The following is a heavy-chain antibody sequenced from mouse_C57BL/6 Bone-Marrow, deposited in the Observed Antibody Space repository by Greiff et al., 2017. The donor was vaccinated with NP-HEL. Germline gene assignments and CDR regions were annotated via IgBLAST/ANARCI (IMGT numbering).Heavy chain of an antibody. CDR3: ARAIYYDYADDPFYAMDY. D-gene: IGHD2-4*01. V-gene: IGHV7-3*01. Sequence: EVKLVESGGGLVQPGGSLSLSCAASGFTFTDYYMSWVRQPPGKALEWLVFIRNKANGYTTAYSASVKVRFTISRDNSNSILYLQMNALRAEDSATYYCARAIYYDYADDPFYAMDYGGQGTSVTVSA. J-gene: IGHJ4*01. CDR1: GFTFTDYY. CDR2: IRNKANGYTT.